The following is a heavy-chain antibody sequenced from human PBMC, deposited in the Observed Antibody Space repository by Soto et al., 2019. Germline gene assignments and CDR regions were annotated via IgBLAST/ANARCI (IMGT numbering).Heavy chain of an antibody. Sequence: SXTLSLTCTVSGGSMSSSSYYWGWIRQPPGKGPEWIGSIYYSGSTYYNPSLKSRVTISVDTSKNQFSLKLSSVTAADTAVYYCARQGAARLTYYHYGMDVWGQGTTVTV. V-gene: IGHV4-39*01. D-gene: IGHD6-6*01. CDR2: IYYSGST. CDR1: GGSMSSSSYY. J-gene: IGHJ6*02. CDR3: ARQGAARLTYYHYGMDV.